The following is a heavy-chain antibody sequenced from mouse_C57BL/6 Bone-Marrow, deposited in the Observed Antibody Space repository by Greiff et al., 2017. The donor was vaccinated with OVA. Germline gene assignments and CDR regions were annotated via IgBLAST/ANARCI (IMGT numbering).Heavy chain of an antibody. Sequence: LMESGAELARPGASVKLSCKASGYTFTSYGISWVKQRTGQGLEWIGEIYPRSGNTYYNEKFKGKATLTADKSSSTAYMELRSLTSEDSAVYFCAKIVPYYYGSSYGYFDYWGQGTTLTVSS. CDR1: GYTFTSYG. CDR2: IYPRSGNT. D-gene: IGHD1-1*01. CDR3: AKIVPYYYGSSYGYFDY. J-gene: IGHJ2*01. V-gene: IGHV1-81*01.